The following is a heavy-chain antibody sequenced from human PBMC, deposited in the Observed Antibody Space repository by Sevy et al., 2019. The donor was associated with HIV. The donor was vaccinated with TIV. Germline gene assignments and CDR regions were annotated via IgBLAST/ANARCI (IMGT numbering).Heavy chain of an antibody. CDR1: GGSISSSNW. CDR2: IYRSGST. CDR3: ARGTAMAGLYYYYYMDV. D-gene: IGHD5-18*01. V-gene: IGHV4-4*02. Sequence: SETLSLTCAVSGGSISSSNWSSWVRQPPGKGLEWIGEIYRSGSTNYNPSLKSRVTISVDKSKNQFSLKLSSVTAADTAVYYCARGTAMAGLYYYYYMDVLGKGTTVTVSS. J-gene: IGHJ6*03.